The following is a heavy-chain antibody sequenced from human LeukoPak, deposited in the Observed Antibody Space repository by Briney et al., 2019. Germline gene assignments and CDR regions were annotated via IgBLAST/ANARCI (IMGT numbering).Heavy chain of an antibody. D-gene: IGHD1-26*01. J-gene: IGHJ4*02. V-gene: IGHV1-18*01. CDR2: ISAYNGNT. CDR3: ARVYGGGGSYLFDY. Sequence: GASVKVSCKASGYTFTSYGISWGRQAPGQGLEWMGWISAYNGNTNYAQKLQGRVTMTTDTSTSTAYMELRSLRSDDTAVYYCARVYGGGGSYLFDYWGQGTLVTVSS. CDR1: GYTFTSYG.